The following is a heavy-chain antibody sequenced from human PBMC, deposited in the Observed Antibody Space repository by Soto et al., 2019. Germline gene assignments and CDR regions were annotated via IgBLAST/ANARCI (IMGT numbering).Heavy chain of an antibody. J-gene: IGHJ6*02. CDR2: ISYDGSNK. Sequence: QVQLVESGGGVVQPGRSLRLSCAASGFTFSSYAMHWVRQAPGKGLEWVAVISYDGSNKYYADSVKGRFTISRDNSKNTLYLQMNSLRAEDTAVYYCARAGYYYGMDVWGQGTTVTVSS. CDR1: GFTFSSYA. CDR3: ARAGYYYGMDV. D-gene: IGHD3-10*01. V-gene: IGHV3-30-3*01.